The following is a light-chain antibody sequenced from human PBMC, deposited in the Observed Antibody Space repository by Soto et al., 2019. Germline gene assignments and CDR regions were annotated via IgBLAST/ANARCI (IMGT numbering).Light chain of an antibody. V-gene: IGLV2-14*01. Sequence: QSALTQPASVSGSPGQSITISCTGTSSDVGAYNWVAWYQQHPGKAPKLMICEVNNRPSGVSNRFSGSKAGNTAALTISGLQAEDEGDYYCSSYTNTSSVVFGGGTKVTVL. CDR3: SSYTNTSSVV. J-gene: IGLJ3*02. CDR1: SSDVGAYNW. CDR2: EVN.